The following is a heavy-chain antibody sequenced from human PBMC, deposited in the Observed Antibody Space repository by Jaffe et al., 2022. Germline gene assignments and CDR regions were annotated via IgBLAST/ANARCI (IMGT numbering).Heavy chain of an antibody. V-gene: IGHV3-7*01. D-gene: IGHD1-1*01. CDR2: IKQDGSEK. J-gene: IGHJ3*02. CDR3: ARAGRVHAFDI. Sequence: EVQLVESGGGLVQPGGSLRLSCAASGFTFSSYWMSWVRQAPGKGLEWVANIKQDGSEKYYGDSVKGRFTISRDNAKNSLYLQMNSLRGEDTAVYYCARAGRVHAFDIWGQGTMVTVSS. CDR1: GFTFSSYW.